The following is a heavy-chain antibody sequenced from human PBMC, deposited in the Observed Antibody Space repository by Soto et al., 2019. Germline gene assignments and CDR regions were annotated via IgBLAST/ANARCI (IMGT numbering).Heavy chain of an antibody. J-gene: IGHJ6*02. CDR1: GFTFSNAW. CDR3: TTDSSSWAYYYYYGMDV. V-gene: IGHV3-15*01. Sequence: GGSLRLSCTVSGFTFSNAWMTWVRQAPGKGLEWVGRIKSKTDDGTTDYAAPVKGRFTVSRDDSRNTLYLQMNSLKTEDTAVYYCTTDSSSWAYYYYYGMDVWGQGTTVTVSS. D-gene: IGHD2-2*01. CDR2: IKSKTDDGTT.